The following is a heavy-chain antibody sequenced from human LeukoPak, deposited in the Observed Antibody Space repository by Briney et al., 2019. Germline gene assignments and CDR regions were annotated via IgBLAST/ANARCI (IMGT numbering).Heavy chain of an antibody. CDR3: ARLDSSGWLDY. CDR1: XXX. D-gene: IGHD6-19*01. Sequence: XXXIGGVRQMPGKGVEWMVFIYPGASDSRYSPSFQGQVTISADNSIRTAYLQWSSLNASDTAMYYCARLDSSGWLDYWGQGTLVTVSS. CDR2: IYPGASDS. J-gene: IGHJ4*02. V-gene: IGHV5-51*01.